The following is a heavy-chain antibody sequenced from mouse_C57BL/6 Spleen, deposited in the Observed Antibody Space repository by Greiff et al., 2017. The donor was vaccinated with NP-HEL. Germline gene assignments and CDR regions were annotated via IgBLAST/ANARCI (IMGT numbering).Heavy chain of an antibody. CDR2: IYPGDGDT. Sequence: VQLQQSGAELVKPGASVKISCKASGYAFSSYWMNWVKQRPGKGLEWIGQIYPGDGDTNYNGKFKGKATLTADKSSSTAYMQLSSLTSEDSAVYFCARKGTYYDYEFEDYWGQGTTLTVSS. J-gene: IGHJ2*01. CDR1: GYAFSSYW. D-gene: IGHD2-4*01. CDR3: ARKGTYYDYEFEDY. V-gene: IGHV1-80*01.